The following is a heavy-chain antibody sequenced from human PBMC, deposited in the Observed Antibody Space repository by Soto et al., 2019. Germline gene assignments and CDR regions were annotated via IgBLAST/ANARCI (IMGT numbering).Heavy chain of an antibody. Sequence: GGSLRLSCAASGFTFSSYAMSWVRQAPGKGLEWVSAISGSGGSTYYADTVKGRFAISRENSKNTLYLQMNSLRAEDLSVYYCSIHPERGYCSGGSCYSTGYFVYWGEGTLVTVSS. D-gene: IGHD2-15*01. J-gene: IGHJ4*02. V-gene: IGHV3-23*01. CDR1: GFTFSSYA. CDR2: ISGSGGST. CDR3: SIHPERGYCSGGSCYSTGYFVY.